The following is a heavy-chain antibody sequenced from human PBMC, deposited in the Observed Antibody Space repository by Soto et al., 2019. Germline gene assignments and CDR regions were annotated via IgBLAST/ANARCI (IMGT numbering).Heavy chain of an antibody. D-gene: IGHD1-26*01. CDR1: GDSIRSINNY. V-gene: IGHV4-39*07. J-gene: IGHJ5*02. Sequence: SETLSLTCTVSGDSIRSINNYWGWLRQPPGKGLEWIGNIYYDRSTFYNPSLKSRVTISMDTSNNQVSLKLTSVTAADTAVYYCARDMHAGFTHYFDPWGQGTLVTVSS. CDR2: IYYDRST. CDR3: ARDMHAGFTHYFDP.